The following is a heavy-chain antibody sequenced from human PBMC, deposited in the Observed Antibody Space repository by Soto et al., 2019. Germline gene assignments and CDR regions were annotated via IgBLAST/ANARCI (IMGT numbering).Heavy chain of an antibody. CDR2: IIPIFGTA. CDR1: GGTFSSYA. Sequence: QVQLVQSGAEVKKPGSSVKVSCKASGGTFSSYAISWVRQAPGQGLEWMGGIIPIFGTANYAQKFQGRVTITADESTGTAYMELSSLRTEDTAVYYCARESRAPTLGEIGSGWSDYWGQGTLVTVSS. J-gene: IGHJ4*02. V-gene: IGHV1-69*01. CDR3: ARESRAPTLGEIGSGWSDY. D-gene: IGHD6-19*01.